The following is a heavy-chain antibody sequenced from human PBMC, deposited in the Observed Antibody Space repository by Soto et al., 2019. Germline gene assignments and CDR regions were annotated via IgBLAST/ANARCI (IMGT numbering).Heavy chain of an antibody. CDR3: ARVPSPFDFYYAMDV. Sequence: QVQLRESGPGLVMPSQTLSLTCTVSGDSIGSGNKYWRWIRQAPGKGLEWIGYIFSSGTTYYNPSLKSRLTMSLDTSQNQFSLKLNSVTAADTAVYFCARVPSPFDFYYAMDVWGQGTTVTVSS. CDR2: IFSSGTT. D-gene: IGHD3-16*01. CDR1: GDSIGSGNKY. J-gene: IGHJ6*02. V-gene: IGHV4-30-4*01.